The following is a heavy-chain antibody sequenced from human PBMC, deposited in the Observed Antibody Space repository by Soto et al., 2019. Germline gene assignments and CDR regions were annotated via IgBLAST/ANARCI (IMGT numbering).Heavy chain of an antibody. CDR2: ISWNSGSI. Sequence: EVQLVESGGGLVQPGRSLRLSCAASGFTFDDYPMHWVRQAPGKGLEWVSRISWNSGSIGYADSVKGRFTISRDNAKNSLYLQMNSLRAEDTALYYCAKAVGSYGNFDYWGQGTLVTVSS. CDR1: GFTFDDYP. D-gene: IGHD5-18*01. J-gene: IGHJ4*02. CDR3: AKAVGSYGNFDY. V-gene: IGHV3-9*01.